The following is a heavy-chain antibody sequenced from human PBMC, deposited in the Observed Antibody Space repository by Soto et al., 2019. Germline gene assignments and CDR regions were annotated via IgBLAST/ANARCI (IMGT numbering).Heavy chain of an antibody. CDR1: GYTFTSYG. CDR2: INPNSGGT. D-gene: IGHD2-2*01. V-gene: IGHV1-2*04. Sequence: ASVKVSCKASGYTFTSYGISWVRQAPGQGLEWMGWINPNSGGTNYAQKFQGWVTMTRDTSISTAYMELSRLRSDDTAVYYCARGLPLDIVVVPAAKGINWFDPWGQGTLVTVSS. CDR3: ARGLPLDIVVVPAAKGINWFDP. J-gene: IGHJ5*02.